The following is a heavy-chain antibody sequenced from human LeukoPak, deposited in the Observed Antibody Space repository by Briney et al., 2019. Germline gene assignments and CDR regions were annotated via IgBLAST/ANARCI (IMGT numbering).Heavy chain of an antibody. J-gene: IGHJ4*02. D-gene: IGHD5-24*01. V-gene: IGHV3-7*01. CDR2: IKKDGSEQ. Sequence: GRSLRLSCVASGFSFSDHWMNGFRQAPGKGLEWVATIKKDGSEQYYVDSMKGRLTISRDNAKNSVYLQIHNLRAEDTAVYYCARDLGWLQSDYWGQGTLVTVSS. CDR1: GFSFSDHW. CDR3: ARDLGWLQSDY.